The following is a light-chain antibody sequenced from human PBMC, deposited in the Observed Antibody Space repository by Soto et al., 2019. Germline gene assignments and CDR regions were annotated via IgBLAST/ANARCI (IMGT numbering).Light chain of an antibody. CDR3: GAWDGSLRLYV. J-gene: IGLJ1*01. CDR1: NSNIGKNY. CDR2: DSN. Sequence: QSVLTQPPSVSAAPGQTVTISCSGSNSNIGKNYVSWYQQLPGAAPKLLIYDSNKRPSGIPERFSASKSDTSATLGITGLQTGDEADYYCGAWDGSLRLYVFGTGTKVTVL. V-gene: IGLV1-51*01.